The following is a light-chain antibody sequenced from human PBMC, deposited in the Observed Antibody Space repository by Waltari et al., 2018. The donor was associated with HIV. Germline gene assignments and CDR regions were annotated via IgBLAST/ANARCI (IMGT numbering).Light chain of an antibody. J-gene: IGKJ4*01. CDR3: QSYKSALFT. Sequence: DIQMTQSPSSRSASVGDRVTITCRASQGISNYLAWYQQKAGKVPKVLIYGASSLQSVGLSLFTRSGSGTEFTLTISRLQPEDVATYYCQSYKSALFTFGGGTRVEIK. V-gene: IGKV1-27*01. CDR1: QGISNY. CDR2: GAS.